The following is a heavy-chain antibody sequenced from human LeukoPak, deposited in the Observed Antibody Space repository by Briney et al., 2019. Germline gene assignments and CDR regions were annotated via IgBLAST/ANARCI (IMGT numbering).Heavy chain of an antibody. D-gene: IGHD2-2*01. V-gene: IGHV3-23*01. CDR3: AKGQSCSSTSCPCAPHCMDV. CDR1: GFTFTGNT. CDR2: ISGSGDST. J-gene: IGHJ6*03. Sequence: GGSLRLSCAASGFTFTGNTMGWVRQAPGKGLEWVSAISGSGDSTYYADSVKGRFTISRDNSKNTLYLQMNSLRAEDTAVYYCAKGQSCSSTSCPCAPHCMDVWGKGTTVTVSS.